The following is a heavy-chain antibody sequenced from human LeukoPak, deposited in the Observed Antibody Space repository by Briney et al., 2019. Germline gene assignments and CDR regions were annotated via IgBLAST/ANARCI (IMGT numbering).Heavy chain of an antibody. Sequence: GGSLRLSCAASGFTFSSYSMNWVRQAPGKGLEWVSSISSSSSYIYYADSVKGRFTISRDNAKNSLYLQMNSLRAEDTAVYYCAKAGSIYDSSGQPTLWDYYYYMDVWGKGTTVTISS. V-gene: IGHV3-21*01. CDR1: GFTFSSYS. J-gene: IGHJ6*03. CDR2: ISSSSSYI. D-gene: IGHD3-22*01. CDR3: AKAGSIYDSSGQPTLWDYYYYMDV.